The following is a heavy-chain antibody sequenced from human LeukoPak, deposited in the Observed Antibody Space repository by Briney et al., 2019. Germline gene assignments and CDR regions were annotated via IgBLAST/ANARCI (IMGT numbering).Heavy chain of an antibody. CDR3: AKVPRITMVRGVIKPSYYFDY. Sequence: PGGSLRLSCAASGFTFSSYAMSWVRQAPGKGLEWVSAITGSGGSTYYADSVKGRFTISRDNSKNTLYLQMNSLRAEDTAVYYCAKVPRITMVRGVIKPSYYFDYWGQGTLVTVSS. V-gene: IGHV3-23*01. J-gene: IGHJ4*02. D-gene: IGHD3-10*01. CDR2: ITGSGGST. CDR1: GFTFSSYA.